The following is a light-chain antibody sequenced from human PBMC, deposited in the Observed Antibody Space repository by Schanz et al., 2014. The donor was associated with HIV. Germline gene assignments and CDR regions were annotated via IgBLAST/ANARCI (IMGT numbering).Light chain of an antibody. CDR1: QTVSNN. J-gene: IGKJ5*01. CDR3: QQYYSTPPVT. Sequence: EIVMTQSPGTLSVSPGERATLSCRASQTVSNNLAWYQQKPGQAPRLLIYGASTRVTGIPARFSGSGSGTEFTLTISSLQSEDFAVYYCQQYYSTPPVTFGQGTRLEIK. V-gene: IGKV3-15*01. CDR2: GAS.